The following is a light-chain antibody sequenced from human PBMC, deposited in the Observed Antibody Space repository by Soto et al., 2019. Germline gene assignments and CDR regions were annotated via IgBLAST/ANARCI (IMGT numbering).Light chain of an antibody. CDR3: QSYDSSLSVLYV. CDR2: GNS. CDR1: ISNIVAGYD. V-gene: IGLV1-40*01. J-gene: IGLJ1*01. Sequence: QCLLTQAPSVSGAPGQRFTISCTGSISNIVAGYDVHWYQQLPGTAPKLLIYGNSNRPSGVPDRFSGSKSGTSASLAITGLQAEDEADYYCQSYDSSLSVLYVFGTGTKVTVL.